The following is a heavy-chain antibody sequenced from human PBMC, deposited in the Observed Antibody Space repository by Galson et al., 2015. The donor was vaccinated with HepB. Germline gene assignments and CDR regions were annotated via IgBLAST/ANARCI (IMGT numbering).Heavy chain of an antibody. D-gene: IGHD3-10*01. CDR3: ARDAPGMVQGPPGGNDAFDI. CDR2: ISAYNGNT. J-gene: IGHJ3*02. V-gene: IGHV1-18*01. Sequence: SVKVSCKASGYTFTSYGISWVRQAPGQGLEWMGWISAYNGNTNYAQKLQGRVTMTTDTSTSTAYMELRSLRSDDTAVYYCARDAPGMVQGPPGGNDAFDIWGQGTMVTVSS. CDR1: GYTFTSYG.